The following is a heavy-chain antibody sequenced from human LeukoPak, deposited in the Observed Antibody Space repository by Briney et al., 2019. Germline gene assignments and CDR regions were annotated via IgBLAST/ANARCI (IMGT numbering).Heavy chain of an antibody. V-gene: IGHV4-31*03. CDR1: GGSISSGGYS. D-gene: IGHD3-3*02. Sequence: SQTLSLTCTVSGGSISSGGYSWNWIRQHPGKGPEWIGYIHNSGNTYYNASLESRVTISLATSKNLFSLKLSSVTAADTAVYYCARSEVSIFGVAPNWFDPWGQGTLVTVSS. J-gene: IGHJ5*02. CDR2: IHNSGNT. CDR3: ARSEVSIFGVAPNWFDP.